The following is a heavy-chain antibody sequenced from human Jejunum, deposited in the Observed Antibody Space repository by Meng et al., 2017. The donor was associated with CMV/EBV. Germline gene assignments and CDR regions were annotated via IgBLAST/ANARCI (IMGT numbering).Heavy chain of an antibody. CDR1: GGTIGTYP. CDR3: ARDSSVTY. J-gene: IGHJ4*02. CDR2: VMPILDIT. V-gene: IGHV1-69*04. Sequence: KVCCKASGGTIGTYPVSWARQAPGQMLERMGRVMPILDITNSAQRFQDRITITADKSTGTAYMELSSLRSDDTAMYYCARDSSVTYWGQGTLVTVSS. D-gene: IGHD2-21*02.